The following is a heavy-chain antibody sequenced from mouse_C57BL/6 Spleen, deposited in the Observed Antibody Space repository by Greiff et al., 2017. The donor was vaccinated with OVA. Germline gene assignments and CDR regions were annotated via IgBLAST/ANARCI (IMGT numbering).Heavy chain of an antibody. CDR2: IHPNSGST. V-gene: IGHV1-64*01. Sequence: QVQLQQPGAELVKPGASVKLSCKASGYTFTSYWMHWVKQRPGQGLEWIGMIHPNSGSTNYNEKFKSKATLTVDKTSSTAYMQLSSLTSEDSAVYYCARSLTRDIDYWGQGTTLTVSS. CDR3: ARSLTRDIDY. CDR1: GYTFTSYW. J-gene: IGHJ2*01.